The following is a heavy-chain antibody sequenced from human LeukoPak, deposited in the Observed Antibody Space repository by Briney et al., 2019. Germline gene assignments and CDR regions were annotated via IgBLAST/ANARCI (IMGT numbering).Heavy chain of an antibody. V-gene: IGHV4-59*12. Sequence: PSETLSLTCTVSGGSISSYYWSWIRQPPGKGLEWIGYIYYSGSTNYNPSLKSRVTISVDTSKNQFTLKLSSVTAADTAVYYCARVGATGNYYYYYMDVWGKGTTVTVSS. CDR2: IYYSGST. J-gene: IGHJ6*03. CDR1: GGSISSYY. D-gene: IGHD5-12*01. CDR3: ARVGATGNYYYYYMDV.